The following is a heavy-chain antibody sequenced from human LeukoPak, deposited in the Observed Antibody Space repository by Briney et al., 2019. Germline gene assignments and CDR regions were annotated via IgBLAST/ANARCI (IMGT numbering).Heavy chain of an antibody. V-gene: IGHV3-7*03. CDR2: IKQDGSEK. Sequence: GGSLRLSCAASGFTFSSYWMSWVRQAPGKGLEWVANIKQDGSEKNYVDSVKGRFTISRDNAKNSLYLQMNSLRAEDTAVYYCARVLFPPAPLWDSYRPKSYYMDVWGKGTTVTISS. J-gene: IGHJ6*03. CDR3: ARVLFPPAPLWDSYRPKSYYMDV. CDR1: GFTFSSYW. D-gene: IGHD5-18*01.